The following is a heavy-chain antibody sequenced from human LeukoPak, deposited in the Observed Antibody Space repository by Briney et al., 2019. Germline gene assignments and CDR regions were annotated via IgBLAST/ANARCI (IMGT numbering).Heavy chain of an antibody. D-gene: IGHD1-26*01. CDR1: GGSLSISGYY. CDR3: ERHEYSGSYYGLSWFDP. J-gene: IGHJ5*02. CDR2: IYYSGST. Sequence: PSETLSLTCTVSGGSLSISGYYWGWIRQPPGKGLEWIASIYYSGSTYYNPSFKTRVTTSVDTPKTHCSLKLSSLTAAETAVYYCERHEYSGSYYGLSWFDPWGQGTLVTVSS. V-gene: IGHV4-39*01.